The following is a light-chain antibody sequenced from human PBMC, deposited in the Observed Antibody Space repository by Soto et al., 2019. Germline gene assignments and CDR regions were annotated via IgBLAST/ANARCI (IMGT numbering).Light chain of an antibody. CDR2: KAS. CDR3: QQYGSSPLT. J-gene: IGKJ4*01. CDR1: QTISSW. V-gene: IGKV1-5*03. Sequence: EIQMTQSPSTLSGSVGDRVTITCRASQTISSWLAWYQQKPGKAPKLLIYKASTLKSGVPSRFSGSGSGTDFTLTISSLEPEDFAVYYCQQYGSSPLTFGGGTKVDI.